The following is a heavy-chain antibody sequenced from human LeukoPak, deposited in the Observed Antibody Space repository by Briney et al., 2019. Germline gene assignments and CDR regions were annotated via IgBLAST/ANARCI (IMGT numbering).Heavy chain of an antibody. V-gene: IGHV4-4*02. CDR3: ARARQYAVAGRGRWFDP. CDR1: GGSISSSNW. D-gene: IGHD6-19*01. J-gene: IGHJ5*02. Sequence: SETLSLTCAVSGGSISSSNWWSWVRQPPGKGLEWIGEIYHSGSTNYNPSLKSRVTISVDKSKNQFSLKLSSVTAADTAVYYCARARQYAVAGRGRWFDPWGQGTLVTVSS. CDR2: IYHSGST.